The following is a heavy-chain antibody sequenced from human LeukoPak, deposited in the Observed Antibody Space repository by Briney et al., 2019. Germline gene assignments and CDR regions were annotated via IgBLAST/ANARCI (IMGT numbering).Heavy chain of an antibody. CDR3: ARRTTTVTTLGLCGMDV. J-gene: IGHJ6*02. Sequence: SETLSLTCTVSGGSITTSSYYWGWIRQPPGKGLEWIGIIYYSGSTYYNPSLKGRVTISVDTSKYQFSLKLSSVTAADTAVYYCARRTTTVTTLGLCGMDVWGQGTTVTVSS. CDR1: GGSITTSSYY. CDR2: IYYSGST. V-gene: IGHV4-39*01. D-gene: IGHD4-17*01.